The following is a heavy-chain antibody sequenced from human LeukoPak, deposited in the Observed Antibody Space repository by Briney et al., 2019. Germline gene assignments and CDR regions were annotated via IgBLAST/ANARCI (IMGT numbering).Heavy chain of an antibody. CDR2: ISDIGSI. J-gene: IGHJ6*02. D-gene: IGHD3-10*01. CDR3: ARHNFMVRGVIISNYYYYGMDV. V-gene: IGHV4-59*08. CDR1: GGSISSYY. Sequence: KASETLPLTCTVSGGSISSYYWSWIRQPPGKGLEWIAYISDIGSINYNPSLKSRVTISVDTSKNQFSLKLSSVTAADTAVYYCARHNFMVRGVIISNYYYYGMDVWGQGTTVTVSS.